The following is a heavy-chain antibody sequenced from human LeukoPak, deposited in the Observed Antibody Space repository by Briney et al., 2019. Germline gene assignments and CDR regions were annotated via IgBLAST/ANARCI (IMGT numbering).Heavy chain of an antibody. D-gene: IGHD1-26*01. Sequence: GGSPRLSCAASGFTFAKSWMAWVRQAPGKGLEWVANIKQDGSTKHYADSLKGRFTISRDNSRNSLYLQMYSLRADDTAVYYCARDTDGSLDYWGQGILVTVAS. J-gene: IGHJ4*02. V-gene: IGHV3-7*01. CDR2: IKQDGSTK. CDR1: GFTFAKSW. CDR3: ARDTDGSLDY.